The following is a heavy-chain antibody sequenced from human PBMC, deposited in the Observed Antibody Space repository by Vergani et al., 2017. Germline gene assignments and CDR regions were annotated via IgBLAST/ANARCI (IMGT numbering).Heavy chain of an antibody. V-gene: IGHV1-69*08. CDR3: ARDGSSSGSIDY. CDR1: GGTFSSYT. CDR2: IIPILGIA. J-gene: IGHJ4*02. Sequence: QVQLVQSGAEVKKPGSSVKVSCKASGGTFSSYTISWVRQAPGQGLEWMGRIIPILGIANYAQKFQGRVTITADKSTSTAYMELSSLRSEDTAVYYCARDGSSSGSIDYWGQGTLVTVSS. D-gene: IGHD6-19*01.